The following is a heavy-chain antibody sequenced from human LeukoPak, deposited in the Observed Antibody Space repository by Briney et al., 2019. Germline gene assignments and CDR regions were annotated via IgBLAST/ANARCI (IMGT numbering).Heavy chain of an antibody. V-gene: IGHV4-4*07. CDR3: ARVDRFDY. J-gene: IGHJ4*02. D-gene: IGHD2-2*03. CDR1: GGSISSYY. Sequence: PSETLSLTCTVSGGSISSYYWSWIRQPPGKGLEWIGRVFTSAIISGNTNYNPSLKSRVTMSVDSSKNQFSLKLRSVTAADTAVYYCARVDRFDYWGQGTLVTVSS. CDR2: VFTSAIISGNT.